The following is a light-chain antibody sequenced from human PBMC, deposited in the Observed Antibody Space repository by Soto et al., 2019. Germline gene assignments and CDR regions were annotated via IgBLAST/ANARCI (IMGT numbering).Light chain of an antibody. V-gene: IGLV4-69*01. CDR1: RGHSSYA. J-gene: IGLJ2*01. CDR2: LNSDGSH. Sequence: QLVLTQSPSASASLGASVKLTCTLSRGHSSYAIAWHQQQPEKGPRYLMKLNSDGSHSKVDGIPDRFSGSRSGAERYLTISSRQYEEETDYSCQTWGTGIQVFGGGTQLTVL. CDR3: QTWGTGIQV.